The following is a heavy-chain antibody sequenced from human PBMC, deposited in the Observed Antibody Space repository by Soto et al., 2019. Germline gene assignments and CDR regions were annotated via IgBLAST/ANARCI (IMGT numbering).Heavy chain of an antibody. D-gene: IGHD3-22*01. V-gene: IGHV4-59*08. CDR1: GGSISNYY. CDR2: IYEGGST. J-gene: IGHJ5*02. Sequence: SETLSLTCTVSGGSISNYYWSWIRQTPGKGLEWIGYIYEGGSTGYNPSLESRVTISLDTSTNQLSLKLSSVTAADTAVYYCARGYYYYDSSGYWYPNWFDPWGQGTLVTVSS. CDR3: ARGYYYYDSSGYWYPNWFDP.